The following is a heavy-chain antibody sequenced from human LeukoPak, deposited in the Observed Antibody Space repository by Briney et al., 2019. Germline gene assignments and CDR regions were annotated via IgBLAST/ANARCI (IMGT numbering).Heavy chain of an antibody. CDR2: VHYSGST. J-gene: IGHJ6*03. Sequence: PSETLSLTCTVSGGSISSYYWSWIRQPPGKGLEWIGYVHYSGSTNYNPSLKSRVTMSVDTSKNQFSLKLSSVTAADTAVYYCARVSSSGSYRQYYYYYMDVWGKGTTVTISS. V-gene: IGHV4-59*12. D-gene: IGHD3-10*01. CDR3: ARVSSSGSYRQYYYYYMDV. CDR1: GGSISSYY.